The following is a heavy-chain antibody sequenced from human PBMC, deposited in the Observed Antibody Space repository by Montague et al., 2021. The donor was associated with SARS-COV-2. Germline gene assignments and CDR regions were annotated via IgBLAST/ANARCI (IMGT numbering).Heavy chain of an antibody. D-gene: IGHD1-26*01. CDR2: IGTAGDT. CDR3: ARGRGGRPWYFDY. V-gene: IGHV3-13*01. CDR1: GFTFSSYD. Sequence: SRRLSCAASGFTFSSYDMHWVRQATGKGLEWVSAIGTAGDTYYPGSVKGRFTISRENAKNSLYLQMNSLRAGDTAVYYCARGRGGRPWYFDYWGQGTLVTVSS. J-gene: IGHJ4*02.